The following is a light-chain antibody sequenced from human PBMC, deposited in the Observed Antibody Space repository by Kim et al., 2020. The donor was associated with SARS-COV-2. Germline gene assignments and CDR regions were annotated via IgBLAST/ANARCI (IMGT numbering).Light chain of an antibody. V-gene: IGLV3-19*01. Sequence: ALGQTVSFTCQGASRRTYSTSWYQQKPGQAPVLGLYGKNNRPSGIPDRFAGSSSGDTASLTITGAQAEDEADYYCNSRDSSGNLYVFGTGTKVSVL. CDR1: SRRTYS. CDR3: NSRDSSGNLYV. CDR2: GKN. J-gene: IGLJ1*01.